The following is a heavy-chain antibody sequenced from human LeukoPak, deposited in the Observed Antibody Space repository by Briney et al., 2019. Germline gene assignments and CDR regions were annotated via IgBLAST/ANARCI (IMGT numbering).Heavy chain of an antibody. Sequence: KSSETLSLTCTVSGGSIRSSYYYWGWIRQPPGKGLGWIVSIYDSGSTYYNPSLKSRVTISVDTSKNQFSLKLNSVTAADTAVYYWARHYGPWGQGTLVTVSS. CDR3: ARHYGP. D-gene: IGHD3-10*01. J-gene: IGHJ5*02. CDR2: IYDSGST. V-gene: IGHV4-39*01. CDR1: GGSIRSSYYY.